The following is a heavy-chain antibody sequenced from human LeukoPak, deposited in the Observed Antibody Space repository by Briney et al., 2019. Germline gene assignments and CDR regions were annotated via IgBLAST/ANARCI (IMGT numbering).Heavy chain of an antibody. D-gene: IGHD2-8*01. CDR1: GYTFNRYD. J-gene: IGHJ4*02. Sequence: GASVKVSCKAYGYTFNRYDINWGRRATGQGLEWMGLMNPDNGNTSYSQKFQGRLTMTSNTSISTVYMEMSSLRYEDTAIYYCAXGXYMYGHDIDFWGQGTLVTVSS. CDR3: AXGXYMYGHDIDF. CDR2: MNPDNGNT. V-gene: IGHV1-8*01.